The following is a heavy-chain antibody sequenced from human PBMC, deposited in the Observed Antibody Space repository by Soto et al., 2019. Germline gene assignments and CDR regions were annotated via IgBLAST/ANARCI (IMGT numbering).Heavy chain of an antibody. D-gene: IGHD3-10*01. CDR1: GGSINIGVYY. CDR3: ARMHYFGSRKPIGY. J-gene: IGHJ4*01. Sequence: PSGSLSIACTVSGGSINIGVYYWTWISQPPGKGLEWIGYIYYSGSTNYNPSLKSRITISVDTSKNQFSLNLISVTAADTAVYYCARMHYFGSRKPIGYWGQGTLVSV. CDR2: IYYSGST. V-gene: IGHV4-30-4*02.